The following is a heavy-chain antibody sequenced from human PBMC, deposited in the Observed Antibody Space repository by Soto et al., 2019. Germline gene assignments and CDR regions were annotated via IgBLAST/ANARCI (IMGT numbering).Heavy chain of an antibody. Sequence: ASVKASCKASGYTFTCYYMHWVQQAPGQGLEWMGIINPSGGSTSYAQKFQGRVTMTRDTSTSTVYMELSSLRSEDTAVYYCARGYYYDSSGYLSTATFGYWGQGTLVTVSS. CDR3: ARGYYYDSSGYLSTATFGY. J-gene: IGHJ4*02. V-gene: IGHV1-46*01. CDR2: INPSGGST. CDR1: GYTFTCYY. D-gene: IGHD3-22*01.